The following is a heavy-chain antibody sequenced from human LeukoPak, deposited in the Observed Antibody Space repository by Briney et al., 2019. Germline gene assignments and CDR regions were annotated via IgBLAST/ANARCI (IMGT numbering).Heavy chain of an antibody. Sequence: ASVKVSCKASGYTFTSYGISWVRQAPGRGLEWMGWISAYNGNTNYAQKLQGRVTMTTDTSTSTAYMELRSLRSDDTAVYYCARDSTMGHSSSWYVDYYYYGMDVWGQGTTVTVSS. J-gene: IGHJ6*02. D-gene: IGHD6-13*01. V-gene: IGHV1-18*01. CDR1: GYTFTSYG. CDR3: ARDSTMGHSSSWYVDYYYYGMDV. CDR2: ISAYNGNT.